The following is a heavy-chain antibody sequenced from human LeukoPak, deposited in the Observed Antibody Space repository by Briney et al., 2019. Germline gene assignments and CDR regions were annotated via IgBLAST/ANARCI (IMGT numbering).Heavy chain of an antibody. D-gene: IGHD2-2*01. CDR1: GYTFTSYC. V-gene: IGHV1-46*01. CDR2: INPSAGGT. Sequence: ASVKVSCKASGYTFTSYCIHWVRQAPGQGLEWMGLINPSAGGTSYAQKFQDRVTMTRDMSTTTVYLGLNSLRSEDTAVYYCARGGCSTTSCYHFDSWGQRTLVTVSS. CDR3: ARGGCSTTSCYHFDS. J-gene: IGHJ4*02.